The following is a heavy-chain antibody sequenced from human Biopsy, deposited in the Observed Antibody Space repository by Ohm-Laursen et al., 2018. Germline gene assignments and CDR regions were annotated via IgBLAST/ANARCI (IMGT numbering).Heavy chain of an antibody. CDR1: GYAFIGSY. Sequence: ATVKISCKASGYAFIGSYIHWVRQAPGQGLEWMGWITPDSGGTHYAQTFQGRVTMTRDTSASTAYMDLSRLTSNDTAVYYCARRTILGPGPRMEVGGQGTTVIVSS. CDR2: ITPDSGGT. CDR3: ARRTILGPGPRMEV. V-gene: IGHV1-2*02. D-gene: IGHD3-3*01. J-gene: IGHJ6*02.